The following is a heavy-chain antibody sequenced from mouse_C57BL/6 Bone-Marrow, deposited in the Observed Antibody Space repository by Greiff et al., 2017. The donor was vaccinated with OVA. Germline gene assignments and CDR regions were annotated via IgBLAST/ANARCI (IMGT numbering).Heavy chain of an antibody. V-gene: IGHV5-6*01. CDR1: GFTFSSYG. CDR2: ISSGGSYT. Sequence: EVHLVESGGDLVKPGGSLKLSCAASGFTFSSYGMSWVRQTPDKRLEWVATISSGGSYTYYPDSVKGRFTISRDNAKNTLYLQMSSLKSEDTAMYYCARHRNYGSSYWYFDVWGTGTTVTVSS. CDR3: ARHRNYGSSYWYFDV. D-gene: IGHD1-1*01. J-gene: IGHJ1*03.